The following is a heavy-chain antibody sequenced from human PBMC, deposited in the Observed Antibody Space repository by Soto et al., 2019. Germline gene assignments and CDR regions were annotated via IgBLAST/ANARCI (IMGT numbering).Heavy chain of an antibody. CDR3: ASVELVQGVISDWFDP. Sequence: QVQLVESGGGLVKPGGSLRLSCAASGFSFSDYYMNWIRQAPGKGLECISDISPSGRTKHDADSVKGRFTISRDNAKTSLYLQTNYLRDEDTAVYHCASVELVQGVISDWFDPGGQGTLVTVSS. D-gene: IGHD3-10*01. J-gene: IGHJ5*02. CDR1: GFSFSDYY. CDR2: ISPSGRTK. V-gene: IGHV3-11*01.